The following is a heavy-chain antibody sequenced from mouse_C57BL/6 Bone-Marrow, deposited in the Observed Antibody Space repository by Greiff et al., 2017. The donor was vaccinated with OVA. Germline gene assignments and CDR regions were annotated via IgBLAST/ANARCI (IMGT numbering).Heavy chain of an antibody. D-gene: IGHD2-4*01. CDR2: ISYDGSN. Sequence: EVQLQESGPGLVKPSQSLSLTCSVTGYSITSGYYWNWIRQFPGNKLEWMGYISYDGSNNYNPSLKNRISITRDTSKNQFFLKLNSVTTEDTATYYCAVCGDYDKFAYWGQGTLVTVSA. CDR3: AVCGDYDKFAY. V-gene: IGHV3-6*01. J-gene: IGHJ3*01. CDR1: GYSITSGYY.